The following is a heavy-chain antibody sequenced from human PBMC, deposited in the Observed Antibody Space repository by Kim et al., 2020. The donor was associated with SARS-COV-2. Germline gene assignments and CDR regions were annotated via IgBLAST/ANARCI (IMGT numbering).Heavy chain of an antibody. CDR3: ARDGGGPAYWFFNL. CDR1: GMTFSRHG. D-gene: IGHD2-15*01. V-gene: IGHV3-33*01. Sequence: GGSLRLSCAASGMTFSRHGMHWVRQAPGKGLQWMAVIWYDGSQKYHADSVKGRFIISRDNAKNTVYLQMNSLTVEDTAEYFCARDGGGPAYWFFNLWGRGTLVSVSS. CDR2: IWYDGSQK. J-gene: IGHJ2*01.